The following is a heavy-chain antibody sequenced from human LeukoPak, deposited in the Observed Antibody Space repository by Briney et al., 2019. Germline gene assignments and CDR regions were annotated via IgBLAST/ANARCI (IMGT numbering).Heavy chain of an antibody. CDR2: IYTSGST. CDR3: ARDTGEQIVVVTATYWNWFDP. V-gene: IGHV4-61*02. J-gene: IGHJ5*02. CDR1: GGSISSGSYY. Sequence: SETLSLTCTVSGGSISSGSYYWSWIRQPAGKGLEWIGRIYTSGSTNYNPSLKSRVTISVDTSKNQFSLKLSSVTAADTAVYYCARDTGEQIVVVTATYWNWFDPWGQGTLVTVSS. D-gene: IGHD2-21*02.